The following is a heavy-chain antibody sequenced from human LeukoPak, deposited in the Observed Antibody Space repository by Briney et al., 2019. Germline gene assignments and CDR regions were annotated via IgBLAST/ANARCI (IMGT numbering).Heavy chain of an antibody. CDR2: IIPIFGTT. J-gene: IGHJ4*02. V-gene: IGHV1-69*01. CDR1: GGTLGRYA. D-gene: IGHD3-10*01. Sequence: GSSVKVSCKASGGTLGRYAISWVRQALGQGPEWMGGIIPIFGTTNYAQKFQGRVTITADESTSTAYMELSSLRSEDTAVYYCARIVGIASRGYFDYWGQGTLVTVSS. CDR3: ARIVGIASRGYFDY.